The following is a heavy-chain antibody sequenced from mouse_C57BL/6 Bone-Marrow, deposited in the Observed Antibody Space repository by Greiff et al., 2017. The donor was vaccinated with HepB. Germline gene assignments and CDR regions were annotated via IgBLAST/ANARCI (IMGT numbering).Heavy chain of an antibody. CDR2: IDPETGGT. CDR3: TRTGYYGNYVRFAY. D-gene: IGHD2-1*01. CDR1: GYTFTDYE. V-gene: IGHV1-15*01. J-gene: IGHJ3*01. Sequence: QVQLQQSGAELVRPGASVTLSCKASGYTFTDYEMHWVKQTPVHGLEWIGAIDPETGGTAYNQKFKGKAILTADKSSSTAYMELRSLTSEDSAVYYCTRTGYYGNYVRFAYWGQGTLVTVSA.